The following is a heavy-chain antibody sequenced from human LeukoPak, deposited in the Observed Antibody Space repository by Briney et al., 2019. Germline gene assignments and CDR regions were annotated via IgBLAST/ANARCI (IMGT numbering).Heavy chain of an antibody. D-gene: IGHD2-15*01. CDR3: ARDRDCGDGGCYPHFDY. V-gene: IGHV3-7*01. J-gene: IGHJ4*02. CDR1: GFTFSSNW. Sequence: GSLRLSCAASGFTFSSNWMSWVRQAPGKGLEWVANIRQDGSDKYYMESVKGRFTISRDNAKNSLSLQMNSLRVEDTAVYYCARDRDCGDGGCYPHFDYWGQGVRVTVSS. CDR2: IRQDGSDK.